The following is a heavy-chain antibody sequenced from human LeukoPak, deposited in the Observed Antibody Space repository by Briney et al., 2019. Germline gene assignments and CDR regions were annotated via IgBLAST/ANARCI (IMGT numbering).Heavy chain of an antibody. CDR3: AAAQGAYYDFWSGYYTSGQSWFDP. D-gene: IGHD3-3*01. CDR1: VFTFTSSA. CDR2: IVVGSGNT. J-gene: IGHJ5*02. Sequence: GTSVKVSCKATVFTFTSSAMQWVRQARGQRLEWIGWIVVGSGNTNYAQKFQERVTITRDMSTSTAYMELSSLRSEDTAVYYCAAAQGAYYDFWSGYYTSGQSWFDPWGQGTLVTVSS. V-gene: IGHV1-58*02.